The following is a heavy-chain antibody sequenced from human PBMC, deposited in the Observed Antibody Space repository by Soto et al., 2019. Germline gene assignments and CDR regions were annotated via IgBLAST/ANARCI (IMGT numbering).Heavy chain of an antibody. V-gene: IGHV4-39*01. CDR2: IYYSGST. D-gene: IGHD6-19*01. CDR1: GGSISSSSYY. J-gene: IGHJ5*02. CDR3: ARHEQQWLPQRSWFDP. Sequence: PSETLSLTCTVSGGSISSSSYYWGWIRQPPGKGLEWIGSIYYSGSTYYNPSLKSRVTISVDTSKNQFSLKLSSVTAADTAVYYCARHEQQWLPQRSWFDPWGQGTLVTVSS.